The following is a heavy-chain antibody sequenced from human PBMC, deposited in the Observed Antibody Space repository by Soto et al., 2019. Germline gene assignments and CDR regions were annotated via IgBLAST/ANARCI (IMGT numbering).Heavy chain of an antibody. Sequence: PSETLSLTCTVSGGSISGHYWIWIRQSPGKRLEWIGYIFYSGSTNYNPSLKSRVTISVDTSKNQFSLRLTSVTAADTAVYYCARVGSSGWSPDYWGQGTLVTVSS. CDR2: IFYSGST. CDR1: GGSISGHY. J-gene: IGHJ4*02. D-gene: IGHD6-19*01. V-gene: IGHV4-59*11. CDR3: ARVGSSGWSPDY.